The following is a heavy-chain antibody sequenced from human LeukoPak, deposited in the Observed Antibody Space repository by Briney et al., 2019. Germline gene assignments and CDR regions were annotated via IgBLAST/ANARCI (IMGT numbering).Heavy chain of an antibody. Sequence: PGGSLRLSCAASGFTFSDYYMSWIRQAPGKGLEWVSYISSSGSTIYYADSVKGRFTISRDNAKNSLYLQMNSLRAEDTAVYYCARAGSSYLLYYYYGMDVWGQGTTVTVSS. J-gene: IGHJ6*02. V-gene: IGHV3-11*01. CDR2: ISSSGSTI. CDR1: GFTFSDYY. CDR3: ARAGSSYLLYYYYGMDV. D-gene: IGHD6-13*01.